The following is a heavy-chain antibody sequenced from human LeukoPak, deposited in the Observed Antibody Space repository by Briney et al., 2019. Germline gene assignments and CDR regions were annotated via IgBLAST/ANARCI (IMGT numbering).Heavy chain of an antibody. CDR3: AKAGGYCSGGSCYSTH. CDR1: GFTFSSYA. D-gene: IGHD2-15*01. V-gene: IGHV3-23*01. Sequence: GGSLRLSCTASGFTFSSYAMSWVCQAPGTGLEWVSAISGSGGSTYYADSVKGRFTISRDNSKNTLYLQMNSLRAEDTAVYYCAKAGGYCSGGSCYSTHWGQGTLVTVSS. CDR2: ISGSGGST. J-gene: IGHJ4*02.